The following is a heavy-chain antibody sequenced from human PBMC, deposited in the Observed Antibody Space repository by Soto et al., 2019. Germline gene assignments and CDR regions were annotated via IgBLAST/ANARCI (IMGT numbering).Heavy chain of an antibody. D-gene: IGHD6-6*01. V-gene: IGHV1-24*01. CDR2: FDPEDGET. J-gene: IGHJ6*02. CDR3: ATDRVSSSDYYYGMDV. Sequence: DSVQVSCKVSGYTLTELSMHWVRQAPGKGLEWMGGFDPEDGETIYAQKFQGRVTMTEDTSTDTAYMELSSLRSEDTAVYYCATDRVSSSDYYYGMDVWGQGNTVTVSS. CDR1: GYTLTELS.